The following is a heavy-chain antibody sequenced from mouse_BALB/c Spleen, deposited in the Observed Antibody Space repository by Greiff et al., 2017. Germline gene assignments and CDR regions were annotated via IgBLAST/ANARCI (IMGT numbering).Heavy chain of an antibody. CDR3: ARDLNWDGAMDY. CDR2: IRNKANGYTT. D-gene: IGHD4-1*02. Sequence: EVKLMESGGGLVQPGGSLRLSCATSGFTFTDYYMSWVRQPPGKALEWLGFIRNKANGYTTEYSASVKGRFTISRDNSQSILYLQMNTLRAEDSATYYCARDLNWDGAMDYWGQGTSVTVSS. V-gene: IGHV7-3*02. CDR1: GFTFTDYY. J-gene: IGHJ4*01.